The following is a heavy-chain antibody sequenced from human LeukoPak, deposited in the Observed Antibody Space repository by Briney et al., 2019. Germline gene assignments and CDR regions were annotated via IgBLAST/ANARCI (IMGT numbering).Heavy chain of an antibody. CDR3: ARGQITSAIVGVVPYEFDP. CDR2: MNPNSGNT. J-gene: IGHJ5*02. D-gene: IGHD3-3*01. CDR1: GYTFTSYD. Sequence: GASVKVSCKASGYTFTSYDINWVRQATGQGLEWMGWMNPNSGNTGYAQKFQGRVTITRNTSISTAYMELSSLRSEDTAVYYCARGQITSAIVGVVPYEFDPWGQGTLVTVSS. V-gene: IGHV1-8*03.